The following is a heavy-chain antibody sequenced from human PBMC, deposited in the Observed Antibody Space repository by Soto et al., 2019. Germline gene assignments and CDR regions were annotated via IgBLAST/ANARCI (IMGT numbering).Heavy chain of an antibody. CDR3: ARGDGWFDP. CDR1: GYTFPSHG. V-gene: IGHV1-18*04. CDR2: ISVYNGNT. J-gene: IGHJ5*02. Sequence: GASVKVSCKASGYTFPSHGITWVRQAPGQGLEWMGWISVYNGNTNYAQKVQDRVTMTTDTSTGTAYMELRSLKSDDTAVYYCARGDGWFDPWGQGTLVTVSS.